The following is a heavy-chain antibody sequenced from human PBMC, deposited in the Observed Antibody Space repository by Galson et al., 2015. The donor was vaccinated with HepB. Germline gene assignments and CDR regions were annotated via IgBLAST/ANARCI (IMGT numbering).Heavy chain of an antibody. CDR2: IIPIFGTA. CDR1: GGTFSRYT. V-gene: IGHV1-69*13. CDR3: ARDSPQHIVVVTANPIPRYYHGMDV. D-gene: IGHD2-21*02. J-gene: IGHJ6*02. Sequence: SVKVSCKASGGTFSRYTISWVRQAPGQGLEWMGGIIPIFGTANYAQKFQGRVTITADESTSTAYMELSSLRSEDTAVYYCARDSPQHIVVVTANPIPRYYHGMDVWGQGTTVTVSS.